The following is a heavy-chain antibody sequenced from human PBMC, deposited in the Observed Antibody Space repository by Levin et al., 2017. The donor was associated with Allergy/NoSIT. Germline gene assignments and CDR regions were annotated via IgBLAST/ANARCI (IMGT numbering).Heavy chain of an antibody. CDR3: ARGDYSNLYYYNYYMDV. Sequence: PGGSLRLSCTVSGGSISSYYWSWIRQPPGKGLEWIGYIYYSGSTNHNPSLKSRVTISVDTSKNEFSLKLSSVTAADTAVYYCARGDYSNLYYYNYYMDVWGKGTTVTVSS. CDR1: GGSISSYY. J-gene: IGHJ6*03. V-gene: IGHV4-59*01. D-gene: IGHD4-11*01. CDR2: IYYSGST.